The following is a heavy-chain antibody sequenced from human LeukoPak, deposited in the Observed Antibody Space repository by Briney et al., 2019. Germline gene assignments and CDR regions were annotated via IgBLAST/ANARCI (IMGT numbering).Heavy chain of an antibody. J-gene: IGHJ4*02. V-gene: IGHV4-59*12. D-gene: IGHD2-2*01. CDR2: IENSGST. CDR1: GGSITGYY. Sequence: SETLSLTCTVSGGSITGYYWNWIRQPPGKGLEWVGYIENSGSTNYNPSLKSRVTMSLDKSKNQFSLKLSSVTAADTAIYYCARDPHCSSTNCPFDLWGQGTLVIVSS. CDR3: ARDPHCSSTNCPFDL.